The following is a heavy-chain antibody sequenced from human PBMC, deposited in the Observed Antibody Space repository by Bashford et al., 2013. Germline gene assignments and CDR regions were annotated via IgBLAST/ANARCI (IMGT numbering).Heavy chain of an antibody. CDR2: INHSGST. Sequence: SSETLSLTCAVSGGSISSSNWWSWVRQPPGKGLEWIGEINHSGSTNYNPSLKSRVTISVDTSKNQFSLKLSSVTAADTAVYYCASTRGTMVRGVRIGFWFDPWGQGTLVTVSS. J-gene: IGHJ5*02. V-gene: IGHV4-4*02. CDR3: ASTRGTMVRGVRIGFWFDP. D-gene: IGHD3-10*01. CDR1: GGSISSSNW.